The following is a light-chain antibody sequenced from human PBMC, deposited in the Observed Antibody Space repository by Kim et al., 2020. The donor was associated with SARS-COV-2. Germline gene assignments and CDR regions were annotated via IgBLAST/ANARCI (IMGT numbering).Light chain of an antibody. V-gene: IGLV1-44*01. J-gene: IGLJ2*01. Sequence: GQRFTLTCTGTNSTIGTHSVNWFQQLPGTAPKLLFYANNRRPSGVSDRFSGSKSGTSASLTISGLQPADEAHYYCATSYDSLNGVIFGGGTKLTVL. CDR2: ANN. CDR3: ATSYDSLNGVI. CDR1: NSTIGTHS.